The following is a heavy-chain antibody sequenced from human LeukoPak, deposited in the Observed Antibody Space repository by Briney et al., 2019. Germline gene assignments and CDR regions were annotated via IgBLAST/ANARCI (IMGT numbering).Heavy chain of an antibody. D-gene: IGHD6-13*01. CDR3: ARCDTAGSSWAFDY. J-gene: IGHJ4*02. CDR1: GGSISSYY. CDR2: TYYTGST. Sequence: SETLSLTCTVSGGSISSYYWSWIRQPPGKGLEWIGYTYYTGSTNYNPSLKSRVTISLDTSKNQFSLKLSSVTAADTAVYYCARCDTAGSSWAFDYWGQGTQVTVSS. V-gene: IGHV4-59*01.